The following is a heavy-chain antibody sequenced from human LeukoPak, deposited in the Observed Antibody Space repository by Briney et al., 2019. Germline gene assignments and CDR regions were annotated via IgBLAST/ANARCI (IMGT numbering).Heavy chain of an antibody. CDR2: MNPNTGNT. Sequence: ASVKVSCKPSGYTFTNYDSNWVRQASGQGLEWMGWMNPNTGNTGYAQKFQGRVTMTRDTSTSTAYMELRNLRSEDTAVYFCARSRYGDYSPWGQGTLVIVSS. D-gene: IGHD4-17*01. V-gene: IGHV1-8*01. J-gene: IGHJ5*02. CDR3: ARSRYGDYSP. CDR1: GYTFTNYD.